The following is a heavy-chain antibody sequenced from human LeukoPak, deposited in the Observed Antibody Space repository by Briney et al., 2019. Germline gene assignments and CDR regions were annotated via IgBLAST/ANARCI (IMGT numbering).Heavy chain of an antibody. Sequence: SVKVSCKASGGTFSSYAISWVRQAPGQGLEWMGGIIPIFGTANYAQKFQGRVTITADESTSTAYMELSSLRSEDTAVYYCARAGRGYNYGFVPSELDYYYYYINVWGKGTTVTVSS. D-gene: IGHD5-18*01. CDR1: GGTFSSYA. CDR2: IIPIFGTA. CDR3: ARAGRGYNYGFVPSELDYYYYYINV. J-gene: IGHJ6*03. V-gene: IGHV1-69*13.